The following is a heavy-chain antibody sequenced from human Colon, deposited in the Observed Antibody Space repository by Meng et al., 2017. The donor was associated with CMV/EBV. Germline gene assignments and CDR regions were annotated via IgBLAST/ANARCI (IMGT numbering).Heavy chain of an antibody. D-gene: IGHD6-13*01. Sequence: VQLGQSGPAVKMPWSSVKVSCKASGRTFHTSTFNWVRQDPGQGLEWMGGIIPMFGSPSYSQKFRGRVTITADELEVNSLRSEDTAVYYCARGKQAGFDLWGQGTLVTVSS. V-gene: IGHV1-69*12. J-gene: IGHJ5*02. CDR3: ARGKQAGFDL. CDR1: GRTFHTST. CDR2: IIPMFGSP.